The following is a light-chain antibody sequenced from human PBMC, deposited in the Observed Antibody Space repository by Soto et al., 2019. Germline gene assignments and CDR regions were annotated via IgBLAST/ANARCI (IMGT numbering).Light chain of an antibody. J-gene: IGKJ1*01. V-gene: IGKV3-20*01. Sequence: EIVLTQSPGTLSLSPGERATLSCRASQSVGRNFFAWYQQKPGQAPRLLIYGASSRATGIPDRFSGSGSGTDFTLTISRLEPEDFAVYYCHQYDNSPRTFGQGTKVEIK. CDR1: QSVGRNF. CDR3: HQYDNSPRT. CDR2: GAS.